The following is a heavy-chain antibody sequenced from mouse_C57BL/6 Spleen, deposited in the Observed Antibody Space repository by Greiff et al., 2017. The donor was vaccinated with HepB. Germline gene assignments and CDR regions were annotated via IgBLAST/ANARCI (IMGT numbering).Heavy chain of an antibody. J-gene: IGHJ2*01. V-gene: IGHV1-55*01. CDR2: IYPGSGST. D-gene: IGHD2-5*01. CDR1: GYTFTSYW. CDR3: ARSRGYSNHYFDN. Sequence: QVQLQQPGAELVKPGASVKMSCKASGYTFTSYWITWVKQRPGQGLEWIGDIYPGSGSTNYNEKFKSKATLSVDTSSSTAYMQLSSLTSEDSAVYYCARSRGYSNHYFDNWGQGTTLTVSS.